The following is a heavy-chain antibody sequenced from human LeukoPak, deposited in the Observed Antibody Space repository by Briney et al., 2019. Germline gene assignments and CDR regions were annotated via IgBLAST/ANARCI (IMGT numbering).Heavy chain of an antibody. CDR3: ARDSRCCDSGYDLYCSGGSCYPKGLDY. CDR2: IKQDGSEK. D-gene: IGHD2-15*01. V-gene: IGHV3-7*01. Sequence: GGSLRLSCAASGFTFSSYWMSWVRQAPGKGLEWVANIKQDGSEKYYVDSVKGRFTISRDNAKDSLYLQMNSLRAEDTAVYYCARDSRCCDSGYDLYCSGGSCYPKGLDYWGQGTLVTVSS. CDR1: GFTFSSYW. J-gene: IGHJ4*02.